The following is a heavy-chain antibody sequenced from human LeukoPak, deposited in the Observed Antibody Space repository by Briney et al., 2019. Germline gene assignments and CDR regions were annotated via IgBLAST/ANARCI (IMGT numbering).Heavy chain of an antibody. Sequence: SVKVSCKASGGTFSXYAISWVRQAPGQGLEWXXXXXPIFGTANXXXXXXXXXXXXAXXSTXTAYMELSSLRSEDTAVYYCARNPRIQLWSVWYFDLWGRGTLVTVSS. V-gene: IGHV1-69*13. CDR2: XXPIFGTA. J-gene: IGHJ2*01. D-gene: IGHD5-18*01. CDR3: ARNPRIQLWSVWYFDL. CDR1: GGTFSXYA.